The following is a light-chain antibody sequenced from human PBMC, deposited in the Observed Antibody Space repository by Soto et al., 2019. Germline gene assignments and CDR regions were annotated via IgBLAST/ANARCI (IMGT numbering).Light chain of an antibody. CDR1: QSISHF. V-gene: IGKV1-5*01. Sequence: DIQMTQSPSTLSASVGDRVTITCRASQSISHFLAWYQQKPGKVPKLLIYDASNLGSGVPSRFSGSGSGTDFTLTISGLQHDDFTTYYCQQYTSYSRAFGQGTKVDIK. CDR3: QQYTSYSRA. CDR2: DAS. J-gene: IGKJ1*01.